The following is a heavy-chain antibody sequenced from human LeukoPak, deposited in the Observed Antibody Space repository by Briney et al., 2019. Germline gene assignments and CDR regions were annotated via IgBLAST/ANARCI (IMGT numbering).Heavy chain of an antibody. D-gene: IGHD3-10*01. CDR1: GFTFSGYA. V-gene: IGHV3-23*01. Sequence: PGGSLRLSCAASGFTFSGYALNWVRQAPGKGLEWVSGISGSGGSTYYADSVKGRFTISRDNSKNTLYLQMNSLGAEDTAEYYCTKGERGVFFSGGVFDFGGGGPVVTVSS. CDR3: TKGERGVFFSGGVFDF. J-gene: IGHJ4*02. CDR2: ISGSGGST.